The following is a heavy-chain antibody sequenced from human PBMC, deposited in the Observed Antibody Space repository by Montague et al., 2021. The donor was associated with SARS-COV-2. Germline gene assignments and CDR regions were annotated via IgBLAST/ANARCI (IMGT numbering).Heavy chain of an antibody. J-gene: IGHJ6*03. V-gene: IGHV4-34*01. Sequence: SETLSLTCAVHGGSFSTYSWNWIRQPPGKGLEWIGEIHHGGSTNYNPSLKIRGTISADTSKNQFSLKLTSVAAADTAVYYCARLGDGVVPSPILGVGPYYSYYYMDVWGKGTTVTVSS. D-gene: IGHD3-10*01. CDR2: IHHGGST. CDR3: ARLGDGVVPSPILGVGPYYSYYYMDV. CDR1: GGSFSTYS.